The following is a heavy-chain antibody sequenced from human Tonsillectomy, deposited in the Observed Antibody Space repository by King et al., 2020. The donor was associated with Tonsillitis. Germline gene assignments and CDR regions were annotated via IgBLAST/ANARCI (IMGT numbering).Heavy chain of an antibody. D-gene: IGHD6-6*01. CDR3: ARYTTSYYFDY. V-gene: IGHV4-38-2*01. CDR1: GYSITSNSY. Sequence: VQLQESGPGLVKPSETLSLTCAVSGYSITSNSYWAWIRQPPGKGLEWLATIYHSGVTYYKASLRSRVSISADTSKNQFSLHLTSVTAADTAVYYCARYTTSYYFDYWGQGVLATVSS. J-gene: IGHJ4*02. CDR2: IYHSGVT.